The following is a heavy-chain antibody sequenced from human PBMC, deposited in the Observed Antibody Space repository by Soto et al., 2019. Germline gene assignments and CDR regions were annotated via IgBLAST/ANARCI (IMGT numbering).Heavy chain of an antibody. CDR3: AGGLGGGDGGY. J-gene: IGHJ4*02. Sequence: QVQLVESGGGLVKPGGSLRLSCAASGFTFSDYYMKWIRQAPGKGLEWVAYISTSSSFTNYADSVKGRFTISRDNAKNSPFLQMKRLGAEDTAGDLGAGGLGGGDGGYWGQGTLVTVSS. D-gene: IGHD3-16*01. V-gene: IGHV3-11*05. CDR2: ISTSSSFT. CDR1: GFTFSDYY.